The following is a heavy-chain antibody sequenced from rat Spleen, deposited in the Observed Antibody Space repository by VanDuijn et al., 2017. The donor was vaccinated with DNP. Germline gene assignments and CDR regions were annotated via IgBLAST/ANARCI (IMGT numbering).Heavy chain of an antibody. D-gene: IGHD2-1*01. V-gene: IGHV3-1*01. Sequence: VQLKESGPGLVQPSQTLSLTCTVSGFSLTSYNVHWVRQPTGKGLEWMGYISYSGSTGYNPSLKSRISITRDTSKRQFFLQLNSVTTEDTATYYGARIPTFDYWGQGVMVTVSS. J-gene: IGHJ2*01. CDR1: GFSLTSYN. CDR2: ISYSGST. CDR3: ARIPTFDY.